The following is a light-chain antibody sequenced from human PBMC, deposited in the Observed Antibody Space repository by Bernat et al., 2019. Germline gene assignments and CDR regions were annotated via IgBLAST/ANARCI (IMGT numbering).Light chain of an antibody. CDR2: GAS. Sequence: EMVMTQSPATLSVSPGERATLSCRASQSVKDNLAWYQQKPGKSPRLLIYGASTRATNVSDRFSGSGSGTEFTLTISSLQSDDFAVYFCQQYNDWPPWTFGQGTKVEIK. J-gene: IGKJ1*01. V-gene: IGKV3-15*01. CDR1: QSVKDN. CDR3: QQYNDWPPWT.